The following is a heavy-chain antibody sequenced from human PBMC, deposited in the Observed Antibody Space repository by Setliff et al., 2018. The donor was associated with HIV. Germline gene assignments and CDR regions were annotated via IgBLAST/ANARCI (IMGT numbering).Heavy chain of an antibody. CDR1: GYTFTTYH. Sequence: ASVKVSCKASGYTFTTYHMHWLRQAPGQGLEWMGIINPMNRSTTYAQRFQDRVTMTSDTSTNTFYMELSSLKSEDTAVYYCTRNLYYYASGIHFGVYWGQGTPVTVSS. D-gene: IGHD3-10*01. J-gene: IGHJ4*02. CDR2: INPMNRST. V-gene: IGHV1-46*01. CDR3: TRNLYYYASGIHFGVY.